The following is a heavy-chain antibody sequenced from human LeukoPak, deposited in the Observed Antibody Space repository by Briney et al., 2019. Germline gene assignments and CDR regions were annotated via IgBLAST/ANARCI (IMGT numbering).Heavy chain of an antibody. D-gene: IGHD2-2*01. V-gene: IGHV7-4-1*02. Sequence: ASVKVSCKASGGTFSSYAISWVRQAPGQGLEWMGWINTDTGNPTYAQGFTGRFVFSLDTSVSTAYLQISSLKAEDTAVYYCAREVGHCGSTSCYARLFDPWGQGTLVTVSS. CDR2: INTDTGNP. CDR3: AREVGHCGSTSCYARLFDP. J-gene: IGHJ5*02. CDR1: GGTFSSYA.